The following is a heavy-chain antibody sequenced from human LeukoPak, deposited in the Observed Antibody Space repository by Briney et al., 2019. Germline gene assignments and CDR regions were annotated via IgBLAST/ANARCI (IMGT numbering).Heavy chain of an antibody. V-gene: IGHV5-51*01. D-gene: IGHD3-22*01. CDR2: IYPGDSDT. CDR1: GYSFTSYW. J-gene: IGHJ4*02. CDR3: ASGDSYYYDSSGPTDY. Sequence: GESLKISCKGSGYSFTSYWIGWVRQMPGKGLEGMGIIYPGDSDTRYSPSFQGQVTISADKSISTAYLQWSSLKASDTAMYYCASGDSYYYDSSGPTDYWGQGTLVTVSS.